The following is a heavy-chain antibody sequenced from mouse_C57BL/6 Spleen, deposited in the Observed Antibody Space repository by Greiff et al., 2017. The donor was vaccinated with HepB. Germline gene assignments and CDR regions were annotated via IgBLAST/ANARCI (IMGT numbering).Heavy chain of an antibody. V-gene: IGHV1-7*01. CDR2: INPSSGYT. J-gene: IGHJ2*01. CDR3: ARLGTTVVATVDY. Sequence: QVQLKQSGAELAKPGASVKLSCKASGYTFTSYWMHWVKQRPGQGLEWIGYINPSSGYTKYNQKFKDKATLTADKSSSTAYMQLSSLTYEDSAVYYCARLGTTVVATVDYWGQGTTLTVSS. D-gene: IGHD1-1*01. CDR1: GYTFTSYW.